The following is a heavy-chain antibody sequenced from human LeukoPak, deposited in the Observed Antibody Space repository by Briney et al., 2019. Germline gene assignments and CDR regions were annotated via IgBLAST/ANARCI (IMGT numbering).Heavy chain of an antibody. V-gene: IGHV1-69*01. D-gene: IGHD2-21*01. CDR2: IIPIFGTA. Sequence: SVKVSCKASGGTFSSYAISWVRQAPGQGLEWMGGIIPIFGTANYAQKFQGRVTITADESTSTAYMELSSLRSEDTAVYYCARDRGGEGYDAFDIWGQGTMVTVSS. J-gene: IGHJ3*02. CDR3: ARDRGGEGYDAFDI. CDR1: GGTFSSYA.